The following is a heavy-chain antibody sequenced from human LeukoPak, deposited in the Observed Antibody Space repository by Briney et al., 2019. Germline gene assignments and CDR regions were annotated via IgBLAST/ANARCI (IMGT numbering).Heavy chain of an antibody. CDR3: VREILYCSGGSCYRGPFDN. D-gene: IGHD2-15*01. CDR2: INHSGST. Sequence: SETLSLTCAVYGGSFSAYYWSWIRQPPGKGLEWIGEINHSGSTNYNPSLKSRVTISVDTSKNQFSLKLSSVTAADTAVYYCVREILYCSGGSCYRGPFDNWGQGTLVTVSA. CDR1: GGSFSAYY. V-gene: IGHV4-34*01. J-gene: IGHJ4*02.